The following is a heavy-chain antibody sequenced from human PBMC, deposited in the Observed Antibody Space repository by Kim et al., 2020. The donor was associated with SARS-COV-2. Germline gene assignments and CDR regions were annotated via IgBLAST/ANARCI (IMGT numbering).Heavy chain of an antibody. CDR1: GFTFSSYA. CDR2: VTGSGGST. CDR3: ARGISYAMDV. J-gene: IGHJ6*02. V-gene: IGHV3-23*01. Sequence: GGSLRLSCAASGFTFSSYAMRWVRQAPGKGLEWVSTVTGSGGSTYYGDSVKGRFTISRDNSRNTLYLQMNSLRAKDTALYYCARGISYAMDVWGQGTTVTVSS.